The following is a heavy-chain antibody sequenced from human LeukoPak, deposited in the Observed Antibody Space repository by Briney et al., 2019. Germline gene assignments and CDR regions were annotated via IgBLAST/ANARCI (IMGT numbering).Heavy chain of an antibody. CDR3: AISRRGYCSSTSCYGGWFGP. D-gene: IGHD2-2*01. CDR2: INPNSGGT. V-gene: IGHV1-2*04. J-gene: IGHJ5*02. CDR1: GYTFTGYY. Sequence: ASVKVSCKASGYTFTGYYMHWVRQAPGQGLEWMGWINPNSGGTNYAQKFQGWVTMTRDTSISTAYMELSRLRSDDTAVYYCAISRRGYCSSTSCYGGWFGPWGQGTLVTVSS.